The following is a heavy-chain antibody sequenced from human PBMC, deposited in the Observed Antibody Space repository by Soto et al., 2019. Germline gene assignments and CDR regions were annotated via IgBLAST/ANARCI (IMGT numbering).Heavy chain of an antibody. V-gene: IGHV3-43*01. CDR1: GFTFDDYT. Sequence: HPGGSLRLSCAASGFTFDDYTMHWVRQAPGKGLEWVSLIGWDGGSTYYADSVKGRFTISRDNSKNSLYLQMNSLRTEDTALYYCAKDMGPYSGSYYVDYYYYGMDVWGQGTTVTVS. CDR3: AKDMGPYSGSYYVDYYYYGMDV. J-gene: IGHJ6*02. D-gene: IGHD1-26*01. CDR2: IGWDGGST.